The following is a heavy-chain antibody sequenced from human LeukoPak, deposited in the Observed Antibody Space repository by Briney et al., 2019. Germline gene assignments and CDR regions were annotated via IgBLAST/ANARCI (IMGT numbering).Heavy chain of an antibody. Sequence: GGSLRLSCAASGFTFSSYAMHWVRQAPGKGLEWVAVISYDGSNKYYADSVKGRFTISRDNSKNTLYLQMNSLRAEDTAVYYSANQGRAGSTQFFDYWGQGTLVTVSS. CDR2: ISYDGSNK. CDR1: GFTFSSYA. J-gene: IGHJ4*02. CDR3: ANQGRAGSTQFFDY. V-gene: IGHV3-30-3*01.